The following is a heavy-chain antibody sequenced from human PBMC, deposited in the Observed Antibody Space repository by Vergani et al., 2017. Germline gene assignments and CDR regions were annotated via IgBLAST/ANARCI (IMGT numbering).Heavy chain of an antibody. D-gene: IGHD1-1*01. CDR2: ISYDGNKK. Sequence: QVQLLESGGGEFQPGRSLRLSCSAAGFPFSDYGVHWVRQAPGKGLEWVSVISYDGNKKNYADSVKGRFTISRDNSKNTLYLEMNALRAEDTAVYYCARDFLTRVTTLDYYYMGVWGKGTTVTVSS. CDR3: ARDFLTRVTTLDYYYMGV. J-gene: IGHJ6*03. V-gene: IGHV3-30*03. CDR1: GFPFSDYG.